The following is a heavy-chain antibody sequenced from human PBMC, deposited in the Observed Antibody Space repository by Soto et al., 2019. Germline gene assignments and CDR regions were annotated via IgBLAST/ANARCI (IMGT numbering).Heavy chain of an antibody. CDR2: ISSSSSTI. J-gene: IGHJ5*02. CDR1: GFTFSSYS. CDR3: ARGRIAAAGRWFDP. Sequence: EVQLVESGGGLVQPGGSLRLSCAASGFTFSSYSMNWVRQAPGKGLEWVSYISSSSSTIYYADSVKGRFTISRDNAKNSLYLQMNSLRAEETAVYNCARGRIAAAGRWFDPWGQGTLVTVSS. V-gene: IGHV3-48*01. D-gene: IGHD6-13*01.